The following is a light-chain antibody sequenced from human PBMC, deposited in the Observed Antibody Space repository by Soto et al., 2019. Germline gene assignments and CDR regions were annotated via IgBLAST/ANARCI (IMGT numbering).Light chain of an antibody. Sequence: DIVMTQSPATLSVSPGERSTLSCSASQSISKNLAWYQQKPGQAPRLLISDASTSATGVPARFSGSGYGTEFTLTLSCLQSQEFAVYYCQQCTKWPPYTFGQVPKLEIK. CDR1: QSISKN. V-gene: IGKV3-15*01. J-gene: IGKJ2*01. CDR3: QQCTKWPPYT. CDR2: DAS.